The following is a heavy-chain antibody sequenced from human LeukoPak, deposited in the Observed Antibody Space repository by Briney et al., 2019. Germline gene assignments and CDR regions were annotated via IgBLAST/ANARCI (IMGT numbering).Heavy chain of an antibody. J-gene: IGHJ6*02. CDR2: INHSGST. V-gene: IGHV4-34*01. CDR1: GGSFSGYY. CDR3: ARRGATRYYYYYYGMDV. Sequence: PSETLSLTCAVYGGSFSGYYWSWIRQPPGKGLEWIGEINHSGSTNYNPSLKSRVTISVDTSKNQFSLKLSSVTAADTAVYYCARRGATRYYYYYYGMDVWGQGTTVTVSS. D-gene: IGHD1-26*01.